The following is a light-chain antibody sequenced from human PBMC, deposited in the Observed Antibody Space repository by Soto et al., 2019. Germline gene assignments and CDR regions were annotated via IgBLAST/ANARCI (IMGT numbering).Light chain of an antibody. V-gene: IGKV1-13*02. CDR3: QQRKTYPFT. J-gene: IGKJ5*01. CDR2: DAS. Sequence: AIQLTQSPSSLSASVGDRVSITCRASQGISSALAWYQHKPGKAPKILIYDASSLQSGVPSRFSGSESGTECPLTISRLQPEDLANYYRQQRKTYPFTFGQGTRLEIK. CDR1: QGISSA.